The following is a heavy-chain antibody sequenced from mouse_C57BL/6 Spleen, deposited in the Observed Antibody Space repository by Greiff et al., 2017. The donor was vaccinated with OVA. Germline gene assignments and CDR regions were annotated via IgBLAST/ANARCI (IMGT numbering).Heavy chain of an antibody. D-gene: IGHD2-1*01. CDR2: ISYDGSN. CDR3: AGNSRY. V-gene: IGHV3-6*01. Sequence: EVQLQQSGPGLVKPSQSLSLTCSVTGYSITSGYYWNWIRQFPGNKLEWMGYISYDGSNNYNPSLNNRISITRDTSKNQFFLKLNSVTTEDTATYYCAGNSRYWGQGTTLTVSS. CDR1: GYSITSGYY. J-gene: IGHJ2*01.